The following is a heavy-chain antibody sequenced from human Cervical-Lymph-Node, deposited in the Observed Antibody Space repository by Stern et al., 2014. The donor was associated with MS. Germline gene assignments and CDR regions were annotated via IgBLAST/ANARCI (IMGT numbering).Heavy chain of an antibody. J-gene: IGHJ2*01. D-gene: IGHD3-3*01. V-gene: IGHV1-69*01. CDR1: GGTFNTYN. Sequence: VQLVQSGAEVMKPGASVKVSCEASGGTFNTYNFGWVRQAPGKGLEWMGGIIPILNNADYAQTFEDRVTITADESTSTAYMELSSIRPEDAAIYYYAAGTIFGAWYFDLWGRGTLVTVSS. CDR2: IIPILNNA. CDR3: AAGTIFGAWYFDL.